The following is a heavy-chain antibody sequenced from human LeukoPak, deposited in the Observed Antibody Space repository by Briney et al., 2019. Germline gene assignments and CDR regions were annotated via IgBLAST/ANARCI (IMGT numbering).Heavy chain of an antibody. CDR3: VTYAY. CDR1: GFTFSDNY. V-gene: IGHV3-11*04. D-gene: IGHD1-20*01. CDR2: ISPSGSTI. J-gene: IGHJ4*02. Sequence: PRGSLRLPCAASGFTFSDNYLSWIRQAPGKGLEWISYISPSGSTIYYADSVKGRFTISRDNAKNSLYLQMNSLRAEDTALYHCVTYAYWGQGTLVTVSS.